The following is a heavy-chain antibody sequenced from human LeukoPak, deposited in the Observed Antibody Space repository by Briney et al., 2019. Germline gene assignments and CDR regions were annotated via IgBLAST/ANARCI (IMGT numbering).Heavy chain of an antibody. J-gene: IGHJ3*02. CDR3: AKDRRGNAPRGAFDI. D-gene: IGHD1-1*01. Sequence: GGSLRLSCAASGFTFSSYAMSRVRQAPGKGLEWVSAISGGGGATFYADSVKGRLTISRDNSKNTLYLQMNGLRAEDTAVYYCAKDRRGNAPRGAFDIWGQGTMVTVSS. CDR2: ISGGGGAT. V-gene: IGHV3-23*01. CDR1: GFTFSSYA.